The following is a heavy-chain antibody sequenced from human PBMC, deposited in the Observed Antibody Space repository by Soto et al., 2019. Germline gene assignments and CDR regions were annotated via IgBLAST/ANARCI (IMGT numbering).Heavy chain of an antibody. Sequence: EVQLVESGGGLVKPGGSLRVSCAASGFTFSSYSMNWVRQAPGKGLEWVSSISSGSDYIFYADSVQGRFTISRDNAKNSLFLQMNSLTAEDTAVYYCARSPVGDAFNVWGQGTVVTVSS. V-gene: IGHV3-21*01. CDR2: ISSGSDYI. CDR1: GFTFSSYS. J-gene: IGHJ3*01. CDR3: ARSPVGDAFNV.